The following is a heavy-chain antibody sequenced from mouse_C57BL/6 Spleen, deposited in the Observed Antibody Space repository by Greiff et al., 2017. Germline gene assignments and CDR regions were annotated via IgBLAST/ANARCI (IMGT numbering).Heavy chain of an antibody. Sequence: QVQLQQPGAELVRPGASVKLSCKASGYTFTSYWMHWVKQRPRQGLEWIGDIDPSDSYTHYNQKFKDKSTLTVDKSSSTAYMQLSSLTSEDSAVYYCARGVRSYAMEDRGKGLTVTAS. D-gene: IGHD4-1*01. J-gene: IGHJ4*01. CDR3: ARGVRSYAMED. CDR2: IDPSDSYT. CDR1: GYTFTSYW. V-gene: IGHV1-69*01.